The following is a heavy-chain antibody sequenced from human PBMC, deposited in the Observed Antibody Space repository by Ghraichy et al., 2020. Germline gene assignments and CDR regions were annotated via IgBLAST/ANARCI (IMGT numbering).Heavy chain of an antibody. V-gene: IGHV4-30-2*01. CDR3: ARTTVTSHYFDY. CDR2: IYHSGST. CDR1: GGSISSGGYS. J-gene: IGHJ4*02. D-gene: IGHD4-17*01. Sequence: SETLSLTCAVSGGSISSGGYSWSWIRQPPGKGLEWIGYIYHSGSTYYNPSLKSRVTISVDRSKNQFSLKLSSVTAADTAVYYCARTTVTSHYFDYWGQGTLVTVSS.